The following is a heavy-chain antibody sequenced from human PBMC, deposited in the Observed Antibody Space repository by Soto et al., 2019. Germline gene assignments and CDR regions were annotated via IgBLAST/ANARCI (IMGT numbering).Heavy chain of an antibody. D-gene: IGHD5-18*01. J-gene: IGHJ4*02. CDR1: GYSISSGYY. CDR2: LYHSGST. V-gene: IGHV4-38-2*01. CDR3: ARMSGYSYGYLDY. Sequence: PSETLSLTCAVSGYSISSGYYWGWIRQPPGKGLEWIGSLYHSGSTSYNPSLKSRVTISVDTSKNQFSLKLTSVTAADTAVYYCARMSGYSYGYLDYWGQGTPVTVSS.